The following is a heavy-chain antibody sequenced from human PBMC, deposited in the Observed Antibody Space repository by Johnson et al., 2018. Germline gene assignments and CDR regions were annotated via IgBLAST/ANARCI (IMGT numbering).Heavy chain of an antibody. Sequence: QVQLQESGPGLVKASETLSLTCAVSGGSINFYYWNWIRQPPGKGLEWIGFIYYTGTTKYNPSLKSRVTMSSDTSKNKLSLKLSSVTAADTAVYYCASDSGYSESSVFSLDAFDIWGQGTMVTVSS. CDR1: GGSINFYY. D-gene: IGHD3-22*01. CDR3: ASDSGYSESSVFSLDAFDI. CDR2: IYYTGTT. V-gene: IGHV4-59*01. J-gene: IGHJ3*02.